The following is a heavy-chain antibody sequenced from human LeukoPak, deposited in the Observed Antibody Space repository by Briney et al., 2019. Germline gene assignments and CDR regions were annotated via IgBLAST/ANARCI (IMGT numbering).Heavy chain of an antibody. CDR3: ARALFNYDFWSGYYMGDY. Sequence: ASVKVSCKASGYTFTSYGISWVRQAPGQGLEWMGWISAYNGNTNYAQKLQGRVTMTTDTSTSTAYMELRSLRSDDTAVYYCARALFNYDFWSGYYMGDYWGQGTLVTVSS. V-gene: IGHV1-18*01. J-gene: IGHJ4*02. CDR2: ISAYNGNT. CDR1: GYTFTSYG. D-gene: IGHD3-3*01.